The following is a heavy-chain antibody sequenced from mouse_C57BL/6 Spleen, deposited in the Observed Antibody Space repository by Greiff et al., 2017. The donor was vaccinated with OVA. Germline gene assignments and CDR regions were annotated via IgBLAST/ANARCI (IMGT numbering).Heavy chain of an antibody. V-gene: IGHV7-3*01. CDR3: ARSGTGNYYAMDY. CDR2: IRNKANGYTT. CDR1: GFTFTDYY. Sequence: EVKVVESGGGLVQPGGSLSLSCAASGFTFTDYYMSWVRQPPGKALEWLGFIRNKANGYTTEYSASVKGRFTISRDNSQSILYLQMNALRAEDSATYYCARSGTGNYYAMDYWGQGTSVTVSS. D-gene: IGHD3-3*01. J-gene: IGHJ4*01.